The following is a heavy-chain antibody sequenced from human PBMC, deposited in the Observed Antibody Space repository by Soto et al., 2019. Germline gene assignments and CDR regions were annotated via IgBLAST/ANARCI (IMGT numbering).Heavy chain of an antibody. J-gene: IGHJ6*02. CDR1: GYSFTSYW. Sequence: GESLKISCKGSGYSFTSYWISWVRQMPGKGLEWMGRIDPSDSYTNYSPSFQGHVTISADKSISTAYLQWSSLKASDTAMYYCARRREDYDFWSGYRTRSYYYYGMYVGGQGTTVTGSS. CDR2: IDPSDSYT. V-gene: IGHV5-10-1*01. CDR3: ARRREDYDFWSGYRTRSYYYYGMYV. D-gene: IGHD3-3*01.